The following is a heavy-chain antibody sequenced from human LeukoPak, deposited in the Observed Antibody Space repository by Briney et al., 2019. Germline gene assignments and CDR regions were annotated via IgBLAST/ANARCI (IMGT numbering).Heavy chain of an antibody. CDR2: IYYSGST. Sequence: SETLSLTCTVSGGSISSYYWSWIRQPPGKGLEWIGYIYYSGSTNYNPSLKSRVTISVDTSKTHFSLKLSSVTAADTAVYYCARVSTELRFLEWFRFDPWGQGTLVTVSS. CDR3: ARVSTELRFLEWFRFDP. D-gene: IGHD3-3*01. V-gene: IGHV4-59*01. CDR1: GGSISSYY. J-gene: IGHJ5*02.